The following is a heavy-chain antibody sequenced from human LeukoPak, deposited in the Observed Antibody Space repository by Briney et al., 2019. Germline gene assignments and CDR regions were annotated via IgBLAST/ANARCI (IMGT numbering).Heavy chain of an antibody. CDR3: AKDETPYSRAYYGMDV. D-gene: IGHD6-13*01. CDR1: GYTFTGYY. Sequence: ASVKVSCKASGYTFTGYYMHWVRQAPGQGLEWMGWINPNSGGTNYAQKFQGRVTMTGDTSISTAYMELSSLRSEDTAVYYCAKDETPYSRAYYGMDVWGQGTTVTVSS. V-gene: IGHV1-2*02. J-gene: IGHJ6*02. CDR2: INPNSGGT.